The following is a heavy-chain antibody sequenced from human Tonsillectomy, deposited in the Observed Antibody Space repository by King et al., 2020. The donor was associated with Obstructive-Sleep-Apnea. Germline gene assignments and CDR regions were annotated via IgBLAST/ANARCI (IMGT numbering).Heavy chain of an antibody. CDR2: IWYDGSNK. CDR3: ARTGIAVAAPGDY. J-gene: IGHJ4*02. CDR1: GFTFSSYG. Sequence: VQLVESGGGVVQPGRSLRLSCAASGFTFSSYGMHWVRQAPGKGLEWVAVIWYDGSNKYYADSVKGRFTISRDNSKNTLYLQMNSLRAEDTAVYYCARTGIAVAAPGDYWGQGTLVTVSS. V-gene: IGHV3-33*01. D-gene: IGHD6-19*01.